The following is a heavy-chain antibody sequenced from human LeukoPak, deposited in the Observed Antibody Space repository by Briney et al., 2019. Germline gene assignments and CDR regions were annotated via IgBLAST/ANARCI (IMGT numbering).Heavy chain of an antibody. Sequence: SETLSLTCTASGGSINSYYWTWIRQPAGKGLEWIGRIYSTGSTNYNPSLKSRVTMSVDTSKNQFSLKLSSVTAADTAVYYCARDQLSMNWFDPWGQGTLVTVSS. CDR3: ARDQLSMNWFDP. J-gene: IGHJ5*02. D-gene: IGHD2/OR15-2a*01. CDR1: GGSINSYY. CDR2: IYSTGST. V-gene: IGHV4-4*07.